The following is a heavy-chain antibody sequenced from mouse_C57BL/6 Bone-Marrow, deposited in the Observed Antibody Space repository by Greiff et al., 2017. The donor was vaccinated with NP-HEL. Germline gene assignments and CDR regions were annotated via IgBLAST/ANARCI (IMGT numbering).Heavy chain of an antibody. V-gene: IGHV7-3*01. CDR1: GFTFTDYY. J-gene: IGHJ2*01. CDR2: LRNKANGYTT. CDR3: ARYIRTFFDY. Sequence: EVQRVESGGGLVQPGGSLSLSCAASGFTFTDYYMSWVRQPPGKALEWLGFLRNKANGYTTEYSASVKGRFTISRDNSQSILYLQMNAMRAEDSATYYCARYIRTFFDYWGQGTTLTVSS.